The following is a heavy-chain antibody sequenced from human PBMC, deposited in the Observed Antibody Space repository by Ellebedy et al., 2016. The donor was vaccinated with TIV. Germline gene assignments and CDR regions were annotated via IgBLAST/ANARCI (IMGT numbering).Heavy chain of an antibody. CDR1: GFTFADYA. CDR3: ARVEGYCSGGSCYSAHLFDY. J-gene: IGHJ4*02. V-gene: IGHV3-9*01. D-gene: IGHD2-15*01. CDR2: INWNRGSM. Sequence: SLKISCAASGFTFADYAMHWVRQAPGKGLDWVSSINWNRGSMAYADSVKGRFTISRDNAKNSLFLQMNSLRAEDTAVYYCARVEGYCSGGSCYSAHLFDYWGQGTLVTVSS.